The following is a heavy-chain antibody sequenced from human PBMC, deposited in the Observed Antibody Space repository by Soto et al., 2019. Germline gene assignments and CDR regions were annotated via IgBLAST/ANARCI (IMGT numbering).Heavy chain of an antibody. CDR3: ARSLASAGYTYGNFDS. D-gene: IGHD5-18*01. J-gene: IGHJ4*02. CDR2: IYSSGST. CDR1: GGSISSYY. V-gene: IGHV4-59*01. Sequence: SETLSLTCTVSGGSISSYYWSWIRQSPGKGLEWIGCIYSSGSTNYNPSLKSRVTLSVDTSKNQFSLKLPSMTAADTAMYYCARSLASAGYTYGNFDSWGQGTLVTVSS.